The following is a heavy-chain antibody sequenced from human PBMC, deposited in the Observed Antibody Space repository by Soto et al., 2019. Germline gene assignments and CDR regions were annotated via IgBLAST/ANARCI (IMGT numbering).Heavy chain of an antibody. V-gene: IGHV4-4*02. CDR3: ARTSTSGTRFDY. D-gene: IGHD1-1*01. CDR1: GGSIGTSNW. Sequence: VQLQESGPGLVKPSGTLSLPCAVSGGSIGTSNWWSWVRRPPGKGLEWIGEVYHSGSTNYNPSFKRLVAMSVDPSQNQFSLKWNSVTAEDTDLYYCARTSTSGTRFDYWGQGRLVTVSS. J-gene: IGHJ4*02. CDR2: VYHSGST.